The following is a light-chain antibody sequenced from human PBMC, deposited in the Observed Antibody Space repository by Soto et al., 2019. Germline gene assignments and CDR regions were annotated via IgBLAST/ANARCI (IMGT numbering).Light chain of an antibody. CDR1: TSDVGGYNY. J-gene: IGLJ1*01. CDR2: EVS. Sequence: QSALTQPASVSGSPGQSITISCTGTTSDVGGYNYVSWYQQHPGKAPKLMIYEVSNRPSGVSNRFSVSKSGNTASLTISGLQAEDDADYYCSSYTSSSIAYVFGTGTKVTVL. V-gene: IGLV2-14*01. CDR3: SSYTSSSIAYV.